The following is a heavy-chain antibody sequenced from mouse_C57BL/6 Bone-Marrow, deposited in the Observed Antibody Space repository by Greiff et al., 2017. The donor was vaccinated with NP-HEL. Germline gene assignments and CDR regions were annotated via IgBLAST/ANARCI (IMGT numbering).Heavy chain of an antibody. V-gene: IGHV1-15*01. D-gene: IGHD2-3*01. Sequence: QVQLQQSGAELVRPGASVTLSCKASGYTFTDYEMHWVKQTPVPGLEWIGAIAPETGGTSYNPKFKGKAILTADKSSSTAYMELRSLTSEDSAVYYGTVIDDGYPWYFDVWGTGTTVTVSS. CDR1: GYTFTDYE. CDR3: TVIDDGYPWYFDV. J-gene: IGHJ1*03. CDR2: IAPETGGT.